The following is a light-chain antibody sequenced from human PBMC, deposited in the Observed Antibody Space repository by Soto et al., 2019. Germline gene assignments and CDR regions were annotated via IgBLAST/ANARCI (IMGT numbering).Light chain of an antibody. CDR2: EVT. CDR3: SSYAGSNNFVV. Sequence: QSALTQPPSASGSPGQSVTISCTGTSSDVGGYNYVSWYQQHPGKAPKLMIYEVTKRPSGVPDRFSGSKSGNTASLGVSGLQAEDEADYYCSSYAGSNNFVVFGGGTKLTVL. V-gene: IGLV2-8*01. CDR1: SSDVGGYNY. J-gene: IGLJ2*01.